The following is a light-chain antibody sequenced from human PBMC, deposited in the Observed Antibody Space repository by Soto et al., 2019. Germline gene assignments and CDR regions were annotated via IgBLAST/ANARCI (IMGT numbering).Light chain of an antibody. CDR1: QSVSSGY. CDR2: GAS. CDR3: QQYGSSPRK. J-gene: IGKJ1*01. Sequence: EIVLTHSPGTLSLSPVERATLSFRSSQSVSSGYLVWYQQKPGQAPRLLIYGASSRATGIPDRFSGSGSGTDFTLTISRLEPEDFAVYYCQQYGSSPRKFGQGTKVDI. V-gene: IGKV3-20*01.